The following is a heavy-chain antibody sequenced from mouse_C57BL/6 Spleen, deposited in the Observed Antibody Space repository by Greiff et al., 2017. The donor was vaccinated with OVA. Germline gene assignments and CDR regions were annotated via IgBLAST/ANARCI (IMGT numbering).Heavy chain of an antibody. CDR1: GYTFTSYW. V-gene: IGHV1-55*01. D-gene: IGHD1-1*01. J-gene: IGHJ4*01. CDR2: INPNNGGT. Sequence: QVQLQQPGAELVKPGASVKMSCKASGYTFTSYWITWVKQRPGQGLEWIGDINPNNGGTIYNQKFKGKATLTVDKSSSTAYMELRSLTSEDTAVYYCARSRAYYYGSSGYAMDYWGQGTSVTVSS. CDR3: ARSRAYYYGSSGYAMDY.